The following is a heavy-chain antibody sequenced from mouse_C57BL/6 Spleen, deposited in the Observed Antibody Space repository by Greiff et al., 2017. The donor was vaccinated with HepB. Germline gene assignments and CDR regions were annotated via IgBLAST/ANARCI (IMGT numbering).Heavy chain of an antibody. D-gene: IGHD4-1*01. CDR1: GYAFSSSW. V-gene: IGHV1-82*01. CDR3: ARYWDKNYAMDY. J-gene: IGHJ4*01. CDR2: IYPGDGDT. Sequence: QVQLQHSGPELVKPGASVKISCKASGYAFSSSWMNWVKQRPGKGLEWIGRIYPGDGDTNYNGKFKGKATLTADKSSSTAYMQLSSLTSEDSAVYFCARYWDKNYAMDYWGQGTSVTVSS.